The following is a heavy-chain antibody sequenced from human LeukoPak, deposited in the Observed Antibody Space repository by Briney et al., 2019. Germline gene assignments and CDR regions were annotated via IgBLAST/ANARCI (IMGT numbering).Heavy chain of an antibody. CDR2: IYYSGST. D-gene: IGHD2-2*01. CDR3: ARCLYCSSTSCLYYFDY. J-gene: IGHJ4*02. Sequence: SETLSLTCTVSGGSISSSSYYWGWIRQPPGKGLEWIGGIYYSGSTYYNPSLKSRVTISVDTSKNQFSLKLSSVTAADTAVYYCARCLYCSSTSCLYYFDYWGQGTLVTVSS. V-gene: IGHV4-39*01. CDR1: GGSISSSSYY.